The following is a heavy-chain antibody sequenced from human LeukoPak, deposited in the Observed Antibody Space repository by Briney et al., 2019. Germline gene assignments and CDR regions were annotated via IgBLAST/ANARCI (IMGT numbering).Heavy chain of an antibody. J-gene: IGHJ4*02. CDR3: ARYCSSTSCSWVDY. D-gene: IGHD2-2*01. V-gene: IGHV4-59*01. Sequence: SETLSHTCTVSGGSISSYYWSWIRQPPGKGLEWIGYIYYSGSTNYNPSLKSRVTISVDTSKNQFSLKLSSVTAADTAVYYCARYCSSTSCSWVDYWGQGTLVTVSS. CDR2: IYYSGST. CDR1: GGSISSYY.